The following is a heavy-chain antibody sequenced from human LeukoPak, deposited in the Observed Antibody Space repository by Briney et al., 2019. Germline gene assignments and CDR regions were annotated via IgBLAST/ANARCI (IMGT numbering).Heavy chain of an antibody. CDR3: ARCKTYGSGSYCYYGMDV. Sequence: SGGSLRLSCAASEFTVSSNYMTWVPQAPGKGLEWVSVIYSGGTTYYADSVKGRFTISRDNSKNTLYLQMNSLRAEDTAVYYCARCKTYGSGSYCYYGMDVWGQGTTVTVSS. CDR1: EFTVSSNY. J-gene: IGHJ6*02. V-gene: IGHV3-53*01. D-gene: IGHD3-10*01. CDR2: IYSGGTT.